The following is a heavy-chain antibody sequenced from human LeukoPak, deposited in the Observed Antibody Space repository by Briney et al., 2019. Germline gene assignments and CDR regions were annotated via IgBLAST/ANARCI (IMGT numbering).Heavy chain of an antibody. CDR2: VYYSGNT. CDR3: ARHHAEILVPND. Sequence: PSETLSLTCTVSGGSIISRSHYWGWLRQPPGKGLEWLGSVYYSGNTYYNPSLKTRATISIDTPTSKNQFSLMLSSVTAADTAVYYWARHHAEILVPNDWGQGTLVTVSS. J-gene: IGHJ4*02. V-gene: IGHV4-39*01. CDR1: GGSIISRSHY. D-gene: IGHD1-1*01.